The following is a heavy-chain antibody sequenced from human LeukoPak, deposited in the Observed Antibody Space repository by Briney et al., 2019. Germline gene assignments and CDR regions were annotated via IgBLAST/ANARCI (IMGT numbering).Heavy chain of an antibody. Sequence: GASVKVSCKASGYTFTGYYMHWVRQAPGQGLEWMGWINPNSGGTNYARKFQGRVTMTRDTSISTSYMELSRLRSDDTAVYYCAREPYSYGHPFDYWGQGTLVTVSS. V-gene: IGHV1-2*02. CDR3: AREPYSYGHPFDY. J-gene: IGHJ4*02. D-gene: IGHD5-18*01. CDR1: GYTFTGYY. CDR2: INPNSGGT.